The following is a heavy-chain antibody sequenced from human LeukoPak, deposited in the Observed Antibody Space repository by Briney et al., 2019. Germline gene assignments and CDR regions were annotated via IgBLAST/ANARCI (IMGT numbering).Heavy chain of an antibody. V-gene: IGHV1-8*01. Sequence: EASVKVSCKASGYSFTSYDINWVRQATGQGLEWMGWMNPNSGNTGYAQKFQGRVTMTRNTSISTAYMELSSLRSEDTAVYYCARGRLRLRPRNYYYYYMDVWGKGTTVTVSS. J-gene: IGHJ6*03. CDR1: GYSFTSYD. CDR2: MNPNSGNT. D-gene: IGHD5-12*01. CDR3: ARGRLRLRPRNYYYYYMDV.